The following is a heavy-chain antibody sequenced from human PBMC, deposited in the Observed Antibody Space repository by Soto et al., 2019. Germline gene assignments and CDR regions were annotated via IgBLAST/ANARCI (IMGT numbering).Heavy chain of an antibody. CDR3: ASGKVGYCSSTSCHRGGSMDV. J-gene: IGHJ6*02. CDR2: IWYDGSNK. D-gene: IGHD2-2*01. CDR1: GFTFSSYG. Sequence: QVQLVESGGGVVQPGRSLRLSCAASGFTFSSYGMHWVRQAPGKGLEWVEVIWYDGSNKYYADSVKGRFTISRDNCKNTLYLQMNSLRAEDTAVYYCASGKVGYCSSTSCHRGGSMDVWGQGTTVTVSS. V-gene: IGHV3-33*01.